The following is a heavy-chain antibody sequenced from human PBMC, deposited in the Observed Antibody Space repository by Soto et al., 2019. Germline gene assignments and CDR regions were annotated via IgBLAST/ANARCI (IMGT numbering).Heavy chain of an antibody. CDR1: GFTFSSYA. CDR2: ISGSGGST. D-gene: IGHD3-22*01. V-gene: IGHV3-23*01. J-gene: IGHJ4*02. Sequence: GGSLRLSCAASGFTFSSYAMSWVRQAPGKGLEWVSAISGSGGSTYYADSVKGRFTISRDNSKNTLYLQMNSLRAEDTAVYYCAKVPFNYYDSSGYFDYWGQGTLVTVSS. CDR3: AKVPFNYYDSSGYFDY.